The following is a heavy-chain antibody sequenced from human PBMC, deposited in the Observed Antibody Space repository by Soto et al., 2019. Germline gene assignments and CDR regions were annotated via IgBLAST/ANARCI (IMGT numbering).Heavy chain of an antibody. V-gene: IGHV3-33*08. CDR3: AREQIGVAGSTYDY. J-gene: IGHJ4*02. D-gene: IGHD6-19*01. CDR2: IWYDGSRT. Sequence: GGSLRLSCAASGFSFSTYGMHWVRQAPGKGLDWVALIWYDGSRTYYGESLKGRFTISRDNSKNTLFLQMNSLRVEDTAVYYCAREQIGVAGSTYDYWGQGTLVTVSS. CDR1: GFSFSTYG.